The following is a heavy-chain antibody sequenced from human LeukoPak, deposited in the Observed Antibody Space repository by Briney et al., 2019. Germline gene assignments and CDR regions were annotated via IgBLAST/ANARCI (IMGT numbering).Heavy chain of an antibody. V-gene: IGHV3-43*02. CDR1: GFTFDDYA. CDR2: ISGDGGST. Sequence: GGSLRLSCAASGFTFDDYAMHWVREALGKGLEWGSLISGDGGSTYYADSVKGRFTISRDNSENSLYLQKNSLRTEDSVLYYCAKAIGSGRYYYYYGMDVWGQGTTVTVSS. CDR3: AKAIGSGRYYYYYGMDV. J-gene: IGHJ6*02. D-gene: IGHD6-19*01.